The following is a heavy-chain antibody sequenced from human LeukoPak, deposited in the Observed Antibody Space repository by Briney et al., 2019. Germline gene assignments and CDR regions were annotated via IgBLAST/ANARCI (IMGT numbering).Heavy chain of an antibody. Sequence: GGSLRLSCAASGFIVSSNYMHWVRQAPGKGLEWVSVIYSGGSTYYADSVKGRFTVFRHNSKNTLFLQMNSLRDEDTAVYYCAGIVGATDAFDIWGQGTMVTVSS. J-gene: IGHJ3*02. D-gene: IGHD1-26*01. CDR1: GFIVSSNY. CDR2: IYSGGST. V-gene: IGHV3-53*04. CDR3: AGIVGATDAFDI.